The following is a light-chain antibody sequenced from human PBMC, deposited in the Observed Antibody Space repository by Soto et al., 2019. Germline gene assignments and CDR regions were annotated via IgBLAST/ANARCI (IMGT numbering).Light chain of an antibody. V-gene: IGLV2-8*01. Sequence: QSVLTQPPSASGSPGQSVTISCTGTSSDVGRYNYVSWYQHHPGKAPKLMFYEVSQRPSGVPDRFSGSKYVNTASLTVSVIQAEDEADYYCPSYAGSNNYVFGTGTQLTVL. CDR1: SSDVGRYNY. CDR2: EVS. CDR3: PSYAGSNNYV. J-gene: IGLJ1*01.